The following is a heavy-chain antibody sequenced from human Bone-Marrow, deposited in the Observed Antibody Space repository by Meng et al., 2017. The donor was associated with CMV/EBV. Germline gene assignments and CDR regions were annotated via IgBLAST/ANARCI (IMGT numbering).Heavy chain of an antibody. Sequence: SVKVSCKASGGTFSSYAISWERQAPGQGLEWMGGIIPIFGTANYAQKFQGRVTITTDESTSTAYMELSSLRSEDTAVYYCARVPNYYGSGSYYNDAFDIWGQGTMVTVSS. CDR3: ARVPNYYGSGSYYNDAFDI. J-gene: IGHJ3*02. CDR1: GGTFSSYA. CDR2: IIPIFGTA. D-gene: IGHD3-10*01. V-gene: IGHV1-69*05.